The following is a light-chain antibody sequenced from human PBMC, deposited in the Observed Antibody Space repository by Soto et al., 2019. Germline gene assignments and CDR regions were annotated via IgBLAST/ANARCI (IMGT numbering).Light chain of an antibody. V-gene: IGLV1-36*01. J-gene: IGLJ1*01. CDR3: AAWDDSLNAYV. CDR2: YDD. Sequence: QPVLTQPPSVSEAPRQRVTISCSGSYSNIGNNAVTWYQVLPGKAPRRLIYYDDLVHSGVSARFAGSKSGTSASLAISGLQSEDEADYFCAAWDDSLNAYVFGTGTKLTVL. CDR1: YSNIGNNA.